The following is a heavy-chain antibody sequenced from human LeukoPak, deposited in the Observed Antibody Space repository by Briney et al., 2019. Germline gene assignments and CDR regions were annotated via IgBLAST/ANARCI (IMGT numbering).Heavy chain of an antibody. D-gene: IGHD4-17*01. CDR2: IYYSGST. Sequence: SETLSLTCTVSGGSISSSSYYWGWIRQPPGKGLEWIGSIYYSGSTYYNPSLKSRVTISVDTSKNQFSLKLSSVTAADTAVYYCARDGYGDYSRNWFDPWGQGTLVTVSS. CDR3: ARDGYGDYSRNWFDP. V-gene: IGHV4-39*07. CDR1: GGSISSSSYY. J-gene: IGHJ5*02.